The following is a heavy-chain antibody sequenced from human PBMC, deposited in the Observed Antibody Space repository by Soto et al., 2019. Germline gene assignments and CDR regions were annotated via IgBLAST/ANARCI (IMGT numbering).Heavy chain of an antibody. J-gene: IGHJ5*02. CDR2: IYWYDDK. D-gene: IGHD3-10*01. CDR1: GFSLSTTGVG. CDR3: AQRLRAYGLGRERANYFAP. V-gene: IGHV2-5*01. Sequence: QITLKESGPPLVRPTQTLTLTCTFSGFSLSTTGVGVGWIRQPPGKALEWLALIYWYDDKRYSHSLKSRLTITKDTSKNEMILTMTNMAPVDTATYYCAQRLRAYGLGRERANYFAPGGQATLVTVSS.